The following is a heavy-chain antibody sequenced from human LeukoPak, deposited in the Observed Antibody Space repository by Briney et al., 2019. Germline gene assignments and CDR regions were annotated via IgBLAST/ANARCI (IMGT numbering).Heavy chain of an antibody. V-gene: IGHV3-23*01. CDR1: GFTFSNYA. D-gene: IGHD6-13*01. CDR2: ISSSGGHT. J-gene: IGHJ4*02. Sequence: GGSLRLSCAASGFTFSNYAMSWVRQAPGKGLEWVSTISSSGGHTYYADSVKDRFTISRDNSKNTLYLQMNGLRAEDTAVYYCAKDRSSWYQHDYWGQGILVTVSS. CDR3: AKDRSSWYQHDY.